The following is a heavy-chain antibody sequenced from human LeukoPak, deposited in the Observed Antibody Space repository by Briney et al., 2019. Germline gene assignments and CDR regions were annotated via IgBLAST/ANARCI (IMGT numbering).Heavy chain of an antibody. V-gene: IGHV3-49*04. CDR2: IRSKAYGGTT. D-gene: IGHD3-3*01. CDR3: TRGRVNGFLEWLHSDY. CDR1: GFTFSSYS. J-gene: IGHJ4*02. Sequence: GGSLRLSCAASGFTFSSYSMSWVRQAPGKGLEWVGFIRSKAYGGTTEYAASVKGRFTISRDDSKSIAYLQMNSLKTEDTAVYYCTRGRVNGFLEWLHSDYWGQGTLVTVSS.